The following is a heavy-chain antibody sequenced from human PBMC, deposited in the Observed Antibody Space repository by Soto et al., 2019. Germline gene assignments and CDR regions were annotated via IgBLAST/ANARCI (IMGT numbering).Heavy chain of an antibody. CDR2: ISSSSSTI. CDR1: GFTFSSYS. CDR3: ARDKDGDYYYYYGMDV. Sequence: GGSLRLSFAASGFTFSSYSMDWVRQAPGKGLEWVSYISSSSSTIYYADSVKGRFTISRDNAKNSLYLQMNSLRDEDTAVYYCARDKDGDYYYYYGMDVWGQGTTVTVSS. D-gene: IGHD4-17*01. V-gene: IGHV3-48*02. J-gene: IGHJ6*02.